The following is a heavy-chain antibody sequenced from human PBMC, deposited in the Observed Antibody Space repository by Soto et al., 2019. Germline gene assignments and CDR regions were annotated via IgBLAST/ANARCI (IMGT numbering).Heavy chain of an antibody. CDR2: IYYSGST. D-gene: IGHD2-2*01. Sequence: SETLSLTCTVSGGSISSSSYYWGWIRQPPGKGLEWIGSIYYSGSTYYNPSLKSRVTISVDTSKNQFSLKLSSVTAADTAVYYCARLGYCSGTSCYWAPHPFDYWGQGTLVTVSS. CDR3: ARLGYCSGTSCYWAPHPFDY. J-gene: IGHJ4*02. V-gene: IGHV4-39*01. CDR1: GGSISSSSYY.